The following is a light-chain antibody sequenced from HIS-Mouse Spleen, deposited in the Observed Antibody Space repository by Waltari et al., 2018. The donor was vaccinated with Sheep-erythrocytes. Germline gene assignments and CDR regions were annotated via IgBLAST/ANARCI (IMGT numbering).Light chain of an antibody. CDR3: CSYAGSSTPWV. J-gene: IGLJ3*02. CDR1: SSAVGMYNL. Sequence: QSALTQPASVSGSPGQSITISCTGTSSAVGMYNLVSWYHPHPGKAPKLMLYEGSKRPSGVSNRFSGSKSGNTASLTISGLQAEDEADYYCCSYAGSSTPWVFGGGTKLTVL. V-gene: IGLV2-23*01. CDR2: EGS.